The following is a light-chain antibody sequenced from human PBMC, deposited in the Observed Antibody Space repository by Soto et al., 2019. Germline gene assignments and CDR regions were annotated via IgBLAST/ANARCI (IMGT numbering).Light chain of an antibody. V-gene: IGKV3-15*01. J-gene: IGKJ1*01. CDR2: RAS. CDR1: QNIYYN. Sequence: ILMTQSPATVSVSPGESATLSCRASQNIYYNVAWYQQRPGQAPRLLIYRASTRAPGVPARFSGSESGTEFTLTISSLQPEDFTVYSCLQYHNLWAFGQGTKVDIK. CDR3: LQYHNLWA.